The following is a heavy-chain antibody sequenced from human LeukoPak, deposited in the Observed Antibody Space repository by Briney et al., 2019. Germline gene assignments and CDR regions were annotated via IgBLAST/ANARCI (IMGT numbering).Heavy chain of an antibody. CDR2: TYYRSKWYN. V-gene: IGHV6-1*01. D-gene: IGHD3-22*01. CDR1: GDIVSSNSAA. Sequence: SQTLSLTCAISGDIVSSNSAAWNWIRQSPSRGLEWLGRTYYRSKWYNDYAVSVKSRITINPDTSKNQFSLQLNSVTPEDTAVYYCAREGVDYYDSSGYYYVGNWFDPWGQGTLVTVSS. CDR3: AREGVDYYDSSGYYYVGNWFDP. J-gene: IGHJ5*02.